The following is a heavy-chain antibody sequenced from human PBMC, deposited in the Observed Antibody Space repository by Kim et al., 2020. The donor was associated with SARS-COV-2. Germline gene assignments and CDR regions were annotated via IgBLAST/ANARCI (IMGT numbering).Heavy chain of an antibody. J-gene: IGHJ4*02. CDR1: GYTFTGYY. CDR2: INPISGTT. CDR3: ESGGPSSRRWHTHGGEDY. V-gene: IGHV1-46*01. Sequence: ASVKVSCKASGYTFTGYYMHWVRQAPGQGLEWMGIINPISGTTYYEQKFQGRVTMTRDTSTSTVYMELSSLRSEDTAVYYCESGGPSSRRWHTHGGEDYWGQGTLVTVSS. D-gene: IGHD3-10*01.